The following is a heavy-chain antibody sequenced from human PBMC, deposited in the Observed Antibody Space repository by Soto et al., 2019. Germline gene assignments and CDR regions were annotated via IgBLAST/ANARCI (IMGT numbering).Heavy chain of an antibody. D-gene: IGHD2-8*01. Sequence: QVQLVESGGGVVQPGRSLRLSCAASGFTFSSYAMHWVRQAPGKGLEWVAVIAYDGSNKYYADSVKGRFTISRDNSKNTLYLPMNSLRAEDTAVYYCARAVICTNGVCSPAAYYYGMDVWGQGTTVTVSS. CDR2: IAYDGSNK. V-gene: IGHV3-30-3*01. J-gene: IGHJ6*02. CDR1: GFTFSSYA. CDR3: ARAVICTNGVCSPAAYYYGMDV.